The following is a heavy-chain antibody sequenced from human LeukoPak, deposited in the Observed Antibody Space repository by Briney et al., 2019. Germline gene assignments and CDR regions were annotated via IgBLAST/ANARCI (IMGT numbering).Heavy chain of an antibody. J-gene: IGHJ5*02. V-gene: IGHV3-11*01. CDR2: ISSSGSTI. D-gene: IGHD5-24*01. CDR1: GFTFSDYY. Sequence: GGSLRLSCAASGFTFSDYYMSWIRQAPGKGLEWVSYISSSGSTIYYADSVKGRFTISRDNAKNSLYLQMNSLRAEDAAVYYCAREGGEMATINWFDPWGQGTLVTVSS. CDR3: AREGGEMATINWFDP.